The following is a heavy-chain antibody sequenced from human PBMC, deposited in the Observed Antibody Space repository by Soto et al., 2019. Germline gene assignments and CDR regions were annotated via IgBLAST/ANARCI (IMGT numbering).Heavy chain of an antibody. Sequence: QVQLQESGPGLVKPSQTLSLTCTVSGGSISSGGYYWSWIRQHPGKGLEWIGYIYYSGSTYYNPSLKSRVTISVDTSKNQFSLKLSSGTAADTAVYYCARDSRAGGTHMDVWGKGTTVTVSS. D-gene: IGHD1-1*01. CDR3: ARDSRAGGTHMDV. J-gene: IGHJ6*03. CDR2: IYYSGST. CDR1: GGSISSGGYY. V-gene: IGHV4-31*03.